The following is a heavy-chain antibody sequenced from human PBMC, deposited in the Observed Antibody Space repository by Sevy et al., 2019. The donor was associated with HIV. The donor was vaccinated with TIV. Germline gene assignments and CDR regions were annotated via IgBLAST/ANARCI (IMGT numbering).Heavy chain of an antibody. CDR1: GGSISSSSYY. CDR3: ARHIVTGAFDI. CDR2: IYYSGST. V-gene: IGHV4-39*01. D-gene: IGHD2-15*01. Sequence: SETLSLTCTVSGGSISSSSYYRGWIRQPPGKGLEWIGSIYYSGSTYYNPSLKSRVTISVDTSKNQFSLKLSSVTAADTAVYYCARHIVTGAFDIWGQGTMVTVS. J-gene: IGHJ3*02.